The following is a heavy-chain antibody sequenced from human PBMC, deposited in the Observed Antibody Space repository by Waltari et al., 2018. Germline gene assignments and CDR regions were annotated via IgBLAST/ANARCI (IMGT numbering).Heavy chain of an antibody. J-gene: IGHJ3*02. D-gene: IGHD6-19*01. CDR2: IYSGGST. CDR1: GFTFSSYW. Sequence: EVQLVESGGGLVQPGGSLRLSCAASGFTFSSYWMSWVRQAPGKGLEWVSVIYSGGSTYYADSVKGRFTISRDNSKNTLYLQMNSLRAEDTAVYYCARGGRSGWYDAFDIWGQGTMVTVSS. V-gene: IGHV3-66*01. CDR3: ARGGRSGWYDAFDI.